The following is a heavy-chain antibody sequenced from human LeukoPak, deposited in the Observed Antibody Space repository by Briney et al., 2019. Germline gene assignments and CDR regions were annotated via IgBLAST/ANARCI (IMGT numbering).Heavy chain of an antibody. V-gene: IGHV1-69*04. CDR3: ARGLFGGFAAAPFDH. D-gene: IGHD2-2*01. Sequence: SVTVSCKASGGTFDNYAVNWVREAPGLGLEWMGRIIPMLGKTNSAQKFQDRVTFTADKSTGTAYMELTHLRPDDTAVYFCARGLFGGFAAAPFDHWGQGTLVTVSP. CDR2: IIPMLGKT. J-gene: IGHJ4*02. CDR1: GGTFDNYA.